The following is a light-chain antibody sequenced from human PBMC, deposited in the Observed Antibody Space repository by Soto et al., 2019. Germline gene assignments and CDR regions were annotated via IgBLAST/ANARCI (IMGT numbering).Light chain of an antibody. CDR2: DDF. Sequence: SYELAQPPSVSVAPGQTAKISCGGDDIGSKSVHWYRQRPGQAPVLVVFDDFDRLSAIPERFSGSNSGNTATLTISRVEAGDEADYYCQVWDSGSDHYVFGTGTKLTVL. J-gene: IGLJ1*01. CDR3: QVWDSGSDHYV. CDR1: DIGSKS. V-gene: IGLV3-21*02.